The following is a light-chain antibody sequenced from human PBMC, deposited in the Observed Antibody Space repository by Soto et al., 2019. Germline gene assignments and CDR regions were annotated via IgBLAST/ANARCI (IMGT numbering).Light chain of an antibody. CDR2: GAS. Sequence: EIVLTQSPGTLSLSPGERATLSCRASQSVRNSNLAWYQQKPGQAPRLLSSGASSRATGIPDRFSGSGSETDFALTISRLEPEDFAVYYCQQYGTSPGTFGQGTKLEIK. CDR1: QSVRNSN. CDR3: QQYGTSPGT. V-gene: IGKV3-20*01. J-gene: IGKJ2*01.